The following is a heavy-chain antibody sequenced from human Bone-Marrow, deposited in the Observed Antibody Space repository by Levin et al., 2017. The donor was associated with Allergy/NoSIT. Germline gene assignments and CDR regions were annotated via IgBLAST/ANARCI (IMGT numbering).Heavy chain of an antibody. CDR3: ATDSSRWSPKYYFDF. CDR2: IWPDGNDK. D-gene: IGHD6-13*01. CDR1: GFTFSDYY. J-gene: IGHJ4*02. Sequence: LSLTCAASGFTFSDYYMNWIRQAPGKGLEWVAVIWPDGNDKSFADSVKGRFTISRDNSKNSLFLQMNSLRAEDTAVYYCATDSSRWSPKYYFDFWGQGTLVTVSS. V-gene: IGHV3-33*08.